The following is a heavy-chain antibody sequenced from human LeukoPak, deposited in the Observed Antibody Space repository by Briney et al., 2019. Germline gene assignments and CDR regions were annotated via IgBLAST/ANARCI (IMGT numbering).Heavy chain of an antibody. CDR2: IWYDGSSK. CDR1: GFTFSSYG. J-gene: IGHJ4*02. CDR3: ARDRSYDFWSGYYTPDY. Sequence: GRSLRLSCAASGFTFSSYGIHWVRQAPGKGLEWAALIWYDGSSKYYADSVKGRFTISRDNSKNTLYLQMNSLRAEDTAVYYCARDRSYDFWSGYYTPDYWGQGTLVTVSS. D-gene: IGHD3-3*01. V-gene: IGHV3-33*01.